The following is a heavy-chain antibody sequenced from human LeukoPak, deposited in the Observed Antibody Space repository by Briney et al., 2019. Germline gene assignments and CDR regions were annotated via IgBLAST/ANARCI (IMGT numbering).Heavy chain of an antibody. J-gene: IGHJ5*02. CDR1: GFTFSSYA. CDR2: ISGYGGST. V-gene: IGHV3-23*01. D-gene: IGHD3-10*01. Sequence: GGSLRLSCAAFGFTFSSYAMSWVRQAPGKGLEWVSDISGYGGSTYYADSVKGRFTISRDNSKNTLYLQMNRLRAEDTAVYYCAKDLSGSSHNWFDPWGQGTLVTVSS. CDR3: AKDLSGSSHNWFDP.